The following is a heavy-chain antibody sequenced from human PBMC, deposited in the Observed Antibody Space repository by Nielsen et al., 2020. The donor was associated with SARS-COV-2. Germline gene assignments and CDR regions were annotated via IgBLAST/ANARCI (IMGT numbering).Heavy chain of an antibody. V-gene: IGHV1-18*01. Sequence: ASVKVSCKTSGYTFTSYGISWVRQAPGQGLEWMGWTSAYNGNTNYAQKLQGRVTMTTDTSTTTAYMELRSLRSDDTAVYYCVRCPGQTIAAAGNGYDYWGLGTLVTVSS. CDR2: TSAYNGNT. CDR3: VRCPGQTIAAAGNGYDY. D-gene: IGHD6-13*01. CDR1: GYTFTSYG. J-gene: IGHJ4*02.